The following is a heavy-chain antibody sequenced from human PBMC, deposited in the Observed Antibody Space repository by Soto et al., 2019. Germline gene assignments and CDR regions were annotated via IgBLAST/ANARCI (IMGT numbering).Heavy chain of an antibody. Sequence: GESLKISCKGSGYSFTSYWIGWVRQMPGKGLEWMGIIYPGDSDTRYSPSFQGQVTISADKSISTAYLQWSSLKASDTAMYYCASGGAYYYDSSGYYGDAFDIWGQGTMVTVSS. CDR3: ASGGAYYYDSSGYYGDAFDI. D-gene: IGHD3-22*01. CDR2: IYPGDSDT. CDR1: GYSFTSYW. J-gene: IGHJ3*02. V-gene: IGHV5-51*01.